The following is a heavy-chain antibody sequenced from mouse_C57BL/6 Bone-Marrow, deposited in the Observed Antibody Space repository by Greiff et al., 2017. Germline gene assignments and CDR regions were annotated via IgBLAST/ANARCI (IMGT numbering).Heavy chain of an antibody. V-gene: IGHV1-39*01. CDR3: ARLGYYYGSSYVWYFDV. J-gene: IGHJ1*03. CDR1: GYSFTDYN. D-gene: IGHD1-1*01. CDR2: INPNYGTT. Sequence: LVESGPELVKPGASVKISCKASGYSFTDYNMNWVKQSDGKSLEWIGVINPNYGTTSYNQKFKGKATLTVAQSASTAYMQLKRLTSEDSAVYYCARLGYYYGSSYVWYFDVWGTGTTVTVSS.